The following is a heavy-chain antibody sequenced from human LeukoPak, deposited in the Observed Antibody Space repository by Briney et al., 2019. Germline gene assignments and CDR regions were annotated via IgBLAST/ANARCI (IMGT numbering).Heavy chain of an antibody. CDR2: ISSSSSYA. CDR1: GFTFSDYY. V-gene: IGHV3-11*05. Sequence: GGSLRLSCAASGFTFSDYYMSWIRQAPGKGLEWVSYISSSSSYANYADSVKGRFTISRDNAKNSLYLQMNSLRAEDTAVYYCARDLAARHFDYWGQGTLVTVSS. D-gene: IGHD6-6*01. J-gene: IGHJ4*02. CDR3: ARDLAARHFDY.